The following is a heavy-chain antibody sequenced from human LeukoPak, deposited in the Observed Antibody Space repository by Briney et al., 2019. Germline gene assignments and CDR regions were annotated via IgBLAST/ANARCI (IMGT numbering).Heavy chain of an antibody. V-gene: IGHV6-1*01. CDR3: ARLYCTSSACYALDY. CDR1: GDSVSNTNTA. D-gene: IGHD2-8*01. Sequence: SQTLSLTCAISGDSVSNTNTAWNWLRQSPSRGLEWLGRTYYRSKWSTDYAESMKGRININPDTSKHQFSLQLNSVTPEDTAIYYCARLYCTSSACYALDYWGQGTLVTVSS. J-gene: IGHJ4*02. CDR2: TYYRSKWST.